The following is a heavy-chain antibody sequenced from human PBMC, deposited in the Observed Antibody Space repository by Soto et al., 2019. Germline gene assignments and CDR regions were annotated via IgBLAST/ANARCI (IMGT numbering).Heavy chain of an antibody. CDR2: ISYDEINK. CDR3: AKSVYNWNDGFFDY. D-gene: IGHD1-1*01. CDR1: GFTFSSYG. Sequence: QVQLVESGGGVVQPGRSLRLSCAASGFTFSSYGMHWVRQAPGKGLEWVAIISYDEINKYYVDSVKGRLTISRDNSKNTLYLKMNSLRAEDTAVYYCAKSVYNWNDGFFDYWGQGTLVTVSS. V-gene: IGHV3-30*18. J-gene: IGHJ4*02.